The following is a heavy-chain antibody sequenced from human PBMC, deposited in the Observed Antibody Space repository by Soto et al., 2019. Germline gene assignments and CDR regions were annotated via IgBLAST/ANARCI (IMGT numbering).Heavy chain of an antibody. V-gene: IGHV4-39*01. CDR2: VYHTGNT. Sequence: SETLSLTCTVSGGSVRSSGYYCAWIRQPPGKGLEWIGSVYHTGNTYYSLSLRSRVAISLDTSKNQFSLRLDAVSAADTATYYCARLGGIAVAGPIYYWGQGTLVTVSS. CDR3: ARLGGIAVAGPIYY. D-gene: IGHD6-19*01. CDR1: GGSVRSSGYY. J-gene: IGHJ4*02.